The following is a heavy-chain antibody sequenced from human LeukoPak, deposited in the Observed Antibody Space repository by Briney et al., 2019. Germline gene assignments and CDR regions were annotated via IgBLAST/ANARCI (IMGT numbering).Heavy chain of an antibody. CDR1: GFTFSRDS. D-gene: IGHD6-13*01. Sequence: PGGSLRLSCAASGFTFSRDSMNWVRQAPGKGLEWVSYINGGSSPIYYADSVRGRFTISRDNAKNSLYLQMNSLRAEDTAVYYCVRGGKQQLADDYWGQGTLVTVSS. V-gene: IGHV3-48*01. J-gene: IGHJ4*02. CDR3: VRGGKQQLADDY. CDR2: INGGSSPI.